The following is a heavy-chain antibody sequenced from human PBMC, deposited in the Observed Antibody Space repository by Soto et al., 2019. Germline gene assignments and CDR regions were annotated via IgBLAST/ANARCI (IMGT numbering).Heavy chain of an antibody. J-gene: IGHJ6*02. V-gene: IGHV1-18*01. D-gene: IGHD3-16*01. CDR3: ARGGYYDNFWKKLNYYGLDV. CDR2: ISPYNDYT. CDR1: GYTFIRYG. Sequence: QVQLVQSAAEVKKPWASVKVTCKASGYTFIRYGITWVRQAPGQGLEWVGWISPYNDYTEYAQKFHGRVTMTTDTSSRTVTMALRGLRSDDTAVYYCARGGYYDNFWKKLNYYGLDVWGQGTTVTVSS.